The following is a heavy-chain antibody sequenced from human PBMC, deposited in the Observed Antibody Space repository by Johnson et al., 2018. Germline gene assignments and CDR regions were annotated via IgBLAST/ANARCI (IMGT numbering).Heavy chain of an antibody. D-gene: IGHD3-22*01. Sequence: QVQLQEAGPGLVKPSATLSLTCTVSGGSISSYYRSWIRQPPGTGLAWSGYIYYSGSTTYTPSLKSRVTISVDTSKNQFSLKLSSVTAADTAVYYCARAPLITMIVEGSYMDGWGKGTTVTVSS. V-gene: IGHV4-59*01. J-gene: IGHJ6*03. CDR3: ARAPLITMIVEGSYMDG. CDR2: IYYSGST. CDR1: GGSISSYY.